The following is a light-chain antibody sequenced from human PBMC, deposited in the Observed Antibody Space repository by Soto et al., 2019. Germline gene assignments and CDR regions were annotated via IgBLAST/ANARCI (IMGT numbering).Light chain of an antibody. CDR3: CSYAGRYTYV. Sequence: QSALTQPRSVSGSPGQSVTISCTGASSDVGGYNYVSWYQQHPGKAPKVMIYDVSKRPSGVPDRFSGSKSGNTASLTISGLQTEDEADYYCCSYAGRYTYVFGTGNKLTVL. V-gene: IGLV2-11*01. J-gene: IGLJ1*01. CDR2: DVS. CDR1: SSDVGGYNY.